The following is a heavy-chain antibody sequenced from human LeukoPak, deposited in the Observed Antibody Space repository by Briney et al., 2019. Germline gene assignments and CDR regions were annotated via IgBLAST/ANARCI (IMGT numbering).Heavy chain of an antibody. CDR2: AYYTGEI. Sequence: SETLSLTCTVSGGSVASTGCYWGWIRQPPGKGLEWIGSAYYTGEIHSTPPLKSRLAISVDTSKNQFALTLTSVTAADTAVYYCGRHVSNGWDYHYGLDVWGQGTTVTVSS. J-gene: IGHJ6*02. CDR3: GRHVSNGWDYHYGLDV. D-gene: IGHD6-19*01. V-gene: IGHV4-39*01. CDR1: GGSVASTGCY.